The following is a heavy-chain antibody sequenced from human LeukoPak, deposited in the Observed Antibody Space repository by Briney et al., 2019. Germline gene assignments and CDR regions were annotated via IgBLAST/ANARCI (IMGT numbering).Heavy chain of an antibody. CDR1: GFTFSSYA. D-gene: IGHD4-11*01. CDR3: ASQDLTVTFDY. Sequence: GGSLRLSCAASGFTFSSYAMSWVRQAPGKGLEWVSAISGSGGSTYYADSVKGRFTISRDNAKNSLYLQMSSLRAEDTAVYYCASQDLTVTFDYWGQGTLVTVSS. V-gene: IGHV3-23*01. J-gene: IGHJ4*02. CDR2: ISGSGGST.